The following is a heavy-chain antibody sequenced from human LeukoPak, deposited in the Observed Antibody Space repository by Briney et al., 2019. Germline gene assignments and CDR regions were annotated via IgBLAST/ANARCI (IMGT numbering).Heavy chain of an antibody. V-gene: IGHV4-59*08. CDR3: ARRDIVPTRTVFDI. CDR1: GGSISSYY. J-gene: IGHJ3*02. CDR2: IYYSGST. Sequence: PSETLSLTCTVSGGSISSYYWSWIRQPPGKGLEWIGYIYYSGSTNYNPSLKSRVTISVDTSKNQFSLKLTSVTAADTAVYYCARRDIVPTRTVFDIWGQGTMVTVSS. D-gene: IGHD5-12*01.